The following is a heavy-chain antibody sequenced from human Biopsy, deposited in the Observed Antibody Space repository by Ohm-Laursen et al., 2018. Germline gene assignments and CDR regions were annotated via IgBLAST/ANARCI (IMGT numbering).Heavy chain of an antibody. V-gene: IGHV4-59*01. Sequence: SETLSLTWTVSGDSISSYYWSWIRQPPGKGLQWIGYVYYTGSTDYNPSLQGRVTISVDTSKNHFSLRLRSVTPADTAIYYCARDRGYYSDRTVPGYFDLWGRGTLVTVSS. CDR3: ARDRGYYSDRTVPGYFDL. CDR1: GDSISSYY. J-gene: IGHJ2*01. CDR2: VYYTGST. D-gene: IGHD3-22*01.